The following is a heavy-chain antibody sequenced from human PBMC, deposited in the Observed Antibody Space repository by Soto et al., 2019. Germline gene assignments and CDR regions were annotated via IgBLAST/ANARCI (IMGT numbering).Heavy chain of an antibody. D-gene: IGHD1-1*01. Sequence: SETLSLTCTVSGGSISSYYWSWIRQPPGKGLEWIGYIYYSGSTNYNPSLKSLVTISVDTSKNQFSLKLSSVTAADTAVYYCARRYGYSFDYWGQGTLVTVSS. CDR1: GGSISSYY. J-gene: IGHJ4*02. CDR3: ARRYGYSFDY. V-gene: IGHV4-59*08. CDR2: IYYSGST.